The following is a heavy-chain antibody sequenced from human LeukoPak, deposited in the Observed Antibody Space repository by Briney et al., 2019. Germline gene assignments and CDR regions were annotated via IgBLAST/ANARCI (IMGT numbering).Heavy chain of an antibody. Sequence: SETLSLTCTVSGGSVNSETYCWTWIRQPPGKGLEWIGEVNLQGGTNYNPSLLRRVAISVDTSANHVSLQMTSVTAADTAVYYCAREGGSYRPLDYSGQGTLVTVSS. V-gene: IGHV4-61*03. J-gene: IGHJ4*02. CDR3: AREGGSYRPLDY. D-gene: IGHD3-16*02. CDR1: GGSVNSETYC. CDR2: VNLQGGT.